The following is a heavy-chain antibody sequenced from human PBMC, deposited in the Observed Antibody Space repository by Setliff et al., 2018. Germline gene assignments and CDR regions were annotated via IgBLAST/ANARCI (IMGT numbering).Heavy chain of an antibody. CDR2: IYYSGTT. D-gene: IGHD1-26*01. J-gene: IGHJ4*02. CDR1: GGSISTTNY. CDR3: AGTGTYRYFDY. V-gene: IGHV4-39*01. Sequence: SETLSLTCTVSGGSISTTNYWAWIRQPPGKGLEWIGRIYYSGTTYYNASLTSRVTISVDTSKNQFSLNLRSVTAADTAVYYCAGTGTYRYFDYWGQGILVTVSS.